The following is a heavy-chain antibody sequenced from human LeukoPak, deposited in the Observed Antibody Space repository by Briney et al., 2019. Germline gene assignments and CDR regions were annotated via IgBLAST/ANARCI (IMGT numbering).Heavy chain of an antibody. CDR2: IYTSGST. Sequence: SETLSLTCTVSGDSISCYYWSWIRQPAGKGLEWIGRIYTSGSTNYNPSLKSRVTMSVDTSKNQFSLKLNSVTAADTAVYYCARSFLSNWYYFDNWGQGTLVTVSS. V-gene: IGHV4-4*07. D-gene: IGHD6-13*01. CDR3: ARSFLSNWYYFDN. J-gene: IGHJ4*02. CDR1: GDSISCYY.